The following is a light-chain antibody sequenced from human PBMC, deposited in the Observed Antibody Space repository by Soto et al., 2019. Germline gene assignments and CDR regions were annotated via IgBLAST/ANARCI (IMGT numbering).Light chain of an antibody. CDR3: SSFTTTSTVL. J-gene: IGLJ2*01. V-gene: IGLV2-14*01. CDR2: EVS. Sequence: QSALTQPASVSGSLGQSITISCTGTSSDIGAYNYVSWYQQHPGKAPKVMIFEVSMRPSGVSNRFSGSKSGNMASLTISGLQAEDEGDYYFSSFTTTSTVLLGGGTKVTVL. CDR1: SSDIGAYNY.